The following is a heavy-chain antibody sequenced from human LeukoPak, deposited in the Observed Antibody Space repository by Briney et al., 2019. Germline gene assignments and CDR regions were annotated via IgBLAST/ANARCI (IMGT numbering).Heavy chain of an antibody. CDR2: ISGSGGST. V-gene: IGHV3-23*01. D-gene: IGHD3-10*01. J-gene: IGHJ4*02. CDR1: GFTFSSYA. CDR3: TGQTYYFDSGTSFDY. Sequence: GGSLRLSCAASGFTFSSYAMSWVRQAPGKGLEWVSAISGSGGSTYYAGSVKGRFTISRDNAKNTLFLQMNSLTIEDTAFYYCTGQTYYFDSGTSFDYWGQGTLVTVSS.